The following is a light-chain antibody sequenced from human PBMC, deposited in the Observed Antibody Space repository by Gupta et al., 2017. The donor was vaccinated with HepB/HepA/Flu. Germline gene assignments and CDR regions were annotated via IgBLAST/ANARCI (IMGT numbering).Light chain of an antibody. V-gene: IGKV3-20*01. J-gene: IGKJ5*01. CDR1: QSVSSSY. CDR2: DAS. Sequence: IVLTQSPGTLSLSPGERATLSCRASQSVSSSYLDWYQQRPGQAPRLLIYDASSRATGIPDRFSGSGSGTDFTLTISRLEPEDFAVYYCQQYVSSPVTFGQGTRLEI. CDR3: QQYVSSPVT.